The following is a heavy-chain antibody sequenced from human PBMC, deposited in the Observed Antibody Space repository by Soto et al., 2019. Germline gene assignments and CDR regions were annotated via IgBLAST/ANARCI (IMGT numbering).Heavy chain of an antibody. CDR1: GFTFSSYW. V-gene: IGHV3-74*01. CDR2: INSDGSST. Sequence: EVQLVESGGGLVQPGGSLRLSCAASGFTFSSYWMHWVRQAPGKGLVWVSRINSDGSSTSYADSVKGRFTISRDNAKNKLYLQMNSPRAEDTGVYYCARGYYGSGHNWFDPWGQGTLVTVSP. CDR3: ARGYYGSGHNWFDP. J-gene: IGHJ5*02. D-gene: IGHD3-10*01.